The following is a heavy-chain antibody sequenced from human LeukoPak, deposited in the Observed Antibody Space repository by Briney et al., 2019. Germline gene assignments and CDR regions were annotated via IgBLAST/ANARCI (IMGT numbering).Heavy chain of an antibody. V-gene: IGHV3-13*01. CDR2: IGTAGDT. J-gene: IGHJ4*02. Sequence: PGGSLRLSCAASGFTFSSYDMHWVRQATGKGLEWDSTIGTAGDTYYPGSVKGRFTISRENAKNSLYLQMNSLRAGDTAVYYCARGSYCSSTSCYTPRGLDYWGQGTLVTASS. CDR3: ARGSYCSSTSCYTPRGLDY. D-gene: IGHD2-2*02. CDR1: GFTFSSYD.